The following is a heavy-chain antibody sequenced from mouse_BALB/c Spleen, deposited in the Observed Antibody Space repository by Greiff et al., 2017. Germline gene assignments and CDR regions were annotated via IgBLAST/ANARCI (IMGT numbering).Heavy chain of an antibody. CDR3: ARGGKLRDYAMDY. D-gene: IGHD1-1*01. Sequence: EVQLQQSGPGLVKPSQSLSLTCTVTGYSITSDYAWNWIRQFPGNKLEWMGYISYSGSTSYNPSLKSRISITRDTSKNQFFLQLNSVTTEDTATYYCARGGKLRDYAMDYWGQGTSVTVSS. J-gene: IGHJ4*01. V-gene: IGHV3-2*02. CDR2: ISYSGST. CDR1: GYSITSDYA.